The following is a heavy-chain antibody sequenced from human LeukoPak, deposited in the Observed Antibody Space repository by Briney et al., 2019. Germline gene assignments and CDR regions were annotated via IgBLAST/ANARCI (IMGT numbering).Heavy chain of an antibody. CDR3: VRSKGAQADAFDI. CDR1: GFTLTSYS. V-gene: IGHV3-21*06. J-gene: IGHJ3*02. CDR2: ISSSGRYI. Sequence: GGSLRLSCVVSGFTLTSYSFNWVRQAPGKGLEWVSSISSSGRYIFYSDSVKGRFTNSRDSAENSLYLQMSSLRAEDTAIYYCVRSKGAQADAFDIWGQGTKVTVSS.